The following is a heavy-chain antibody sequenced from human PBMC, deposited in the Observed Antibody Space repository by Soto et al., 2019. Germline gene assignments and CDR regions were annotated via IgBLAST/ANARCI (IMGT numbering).Heavy chain of an antibody. CDR1: GGSFSGYY. CDR2: INHSVRT. D-gene: IGHD2-21*01. J-gene: IGHJ4*02. Sequence: QVQLQQWGAGLLKPSETLSLTCAVYGGSFSGYYWSWIRQPPGKGLEWIGEINHSVRTNYNPSLKSRVTISVDTSKNQFSRKLSSVTAADTAVYYCASGFHSTYWGQGTLVTVSS. CDR3: ASGFHSTY. V-gene: IGHV4-34*01.